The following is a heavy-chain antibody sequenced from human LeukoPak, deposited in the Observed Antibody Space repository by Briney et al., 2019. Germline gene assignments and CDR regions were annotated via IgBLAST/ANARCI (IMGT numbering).Heavy chain of an antibody. CDR2: ISYDGSNK. V-gene: IGHV3-30*18. D-gene: IGHD2-8*01. CDR1: GFTFSSYG. CDR3: AKDRRAMVYTMGKYGMDV. J-gene: IGHJ6*02. Sequence: PGGSLRVSCAASGFTFSSYGMHRVRQAPGKGLEWVAIISYDGSNKYYADSVKGRFTISRDNPKNTLYLQMNSLRAEDTAVYYCAKDRRAMVYTMGKYGMDVWGQGTTVIVSS.